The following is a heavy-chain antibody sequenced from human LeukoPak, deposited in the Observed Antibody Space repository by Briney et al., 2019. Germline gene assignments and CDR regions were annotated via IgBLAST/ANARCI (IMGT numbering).Heavy chain of an antibody. CDR2: MNPNSGNT. CDR3: ARGQRTEAGRFDP. Sequence: ASVKVSCKASGYTFTSYGINWVRQATGQGLEWMGWMNPNSGNTGYAQKFQGRVIITRNTSISTAYMELSSLRSEDTAVYYCARGQRTEAGRFDPWGQGTLVTVSS. D-gene: IGHD1-1*01. J-gene: IGHJ5*02. V-gene: IGHV1-8*03. CDR1: GYTFTSYG.